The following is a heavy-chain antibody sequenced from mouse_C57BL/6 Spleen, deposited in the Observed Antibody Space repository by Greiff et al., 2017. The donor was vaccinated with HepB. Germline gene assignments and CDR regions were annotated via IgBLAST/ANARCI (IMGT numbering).Heavy chain of an antibody. Sequence: QVQLQQPGAELVKPGASVKLSCKASGYTFTSYWMHWVKQRPGQGLEWIGMIHPNSGSTNYNEKFKSKATLTVDKSSSTAYMQLSSLTSEDSAVYYCASGSSEDWYFDVWGTGTTVTVSS. CDR3: ASGSSEDWYFDV. J-gene: IGHJ1*03. CDR2: IHPNSGST. V-gene: IGHV1-64*01. CDR1: GYTFTSYW. D-gene: IGHD1-1*01.